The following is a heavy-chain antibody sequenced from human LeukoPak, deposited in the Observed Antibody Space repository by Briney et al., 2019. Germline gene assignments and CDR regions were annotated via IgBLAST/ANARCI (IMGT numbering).Heavy chain of an antibody. D-gene: IGHD2-8*01. Sequence: SETLSLTCAVYGGSFSGYYWSWIRQPPGKGLEWIGEINHSGSTNYNPSLKSRVTISVDTSKNQFSLKLSSVTAADTAVYYCARHVGTTRAYCTNGVCYRRGYYFDYWGQGTLVTVSS. J-gene: IGHJ4*02. V-gene: IGHV4-34*01. CDR1: GGSFSGYY. CDR2: INHSGST. CDR3: ARHVGTTRAYCTNGVCYRRGYYFDY.